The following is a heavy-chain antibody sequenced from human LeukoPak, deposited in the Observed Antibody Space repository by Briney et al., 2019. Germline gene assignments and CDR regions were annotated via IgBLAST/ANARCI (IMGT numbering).Heavy chain of an antibody. J-gene: IGHJ4*02. CDR2: ISSSSSTI. CDR3: ARGSPAMVRGVISY. V-gene: IGHV3-48*01. CDR1: GFTFSSYS. D-gene: IGHD3-10*01. Sequence: GGSLRLSCAASGFTFSSYSMNWVRQAPGKGLEWVSCISSSSSTIYYADSVKGRFTISRDNAKNSLYLQMNSLRAEDTAVYYCARGSPAMVRGVISYWGQGTLVTVSS.